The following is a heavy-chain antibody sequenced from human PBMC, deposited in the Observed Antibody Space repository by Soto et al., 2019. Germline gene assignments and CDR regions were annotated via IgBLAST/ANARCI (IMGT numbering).Heavy chain of an antibody. D-gene: IGHD2-2*01. J-gene: IGHJ4*02. CDR3: ATDSPHQLGPALAY. CDR1: GSTFSYYT. Sequence: QVQLVQSGAEVKKPGSSVKVSCWASGSTFSYYTISWVRQAPGQGLEWMGNIVPVLGITNDVQRFQCRVTITADKSSNTAYMELSSLTSEDTAIYYCATDSPHQLGPALAYWGQGTLVTVSS. CDR2: IVPVLGIT. V-gene: IGHV1-69*08.